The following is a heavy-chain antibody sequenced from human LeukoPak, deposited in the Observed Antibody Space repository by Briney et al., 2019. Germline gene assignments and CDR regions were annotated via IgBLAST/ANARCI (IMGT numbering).Heavy chain of an antibody. CDR3: AKSGFTGAPGADYYMDV. J-gene: IGHJ6*03. D-gene: IGHD7-27*01. CDR2: ISGSGGST. V-gene: IGHV3-23*01. CDR1: GVTFSSYA. Sequence: GGSLRLSCAASGVTFSSYAMSWVRQAPGKGLEWVSAISGSGGSTYYADSVKGRFTISRDNSKNTLYLQMNSLRAEDTAVYYCAKSGFTGAPGADYYMDVWGKGTTVTVSS.